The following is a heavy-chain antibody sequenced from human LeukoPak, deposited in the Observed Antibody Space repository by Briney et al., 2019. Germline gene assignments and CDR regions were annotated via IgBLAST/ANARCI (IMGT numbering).Heavy chain of an antibody. D-gene: IGHD2-15*01. Sequence: ASVKVSCKASGYTFTSYDINWVRQATGQGLEWMGWMNPNSGNTGYAQKFRGRVTMTRNTSISTAYMELSSLRSEDTAVYYCARGGGYCSGGSCYQPYYYYYMDVWGKGTTVTISS. J-gene: IGHJ6*03. V-gene: IGHV1-8*01. CDR1: GYTFTSYD. CDR3: ARGGGYCSGGSCYQPYYYYYMDV. CDR2: MNPNSGNT.